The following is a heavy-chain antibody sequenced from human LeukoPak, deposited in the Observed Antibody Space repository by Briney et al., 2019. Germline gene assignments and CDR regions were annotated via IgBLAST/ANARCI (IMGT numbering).Heavy chain of an antibody. CDR2: INSDGSST. J-gene: IGHJ4*02. V-gene: IGHV3-74*01. CDR3: ARDRMNINGG. Sequence: GRSLRLSCAASGFTFSSYGMHWVRQAPGKGLVWVSRINSDGSSTTYADSVKGRFTISRDNAKNTLYLQMNSLRVEDTAVYYCARDRMNINGGWGQGTLVTVSS. CDR1: GFTFSSYG. D-gene: IGHD2/OR15-2a*01.